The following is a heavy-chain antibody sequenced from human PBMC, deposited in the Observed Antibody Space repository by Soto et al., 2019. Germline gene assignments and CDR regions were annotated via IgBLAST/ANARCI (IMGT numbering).Heavy chain of an antibody. CDR1: GGTFSSYA. J-gene: IGHJ4*02. CDR3: ARFARSSGYVDF. V-gene: IGHV1-69*01. Sequence: QVQLVQSGAEVKKPGSSVKVSCKVSGGTFSSYAISWVRQAPGQGLEWMGGIIPMFGTANYAQKFHGRVTIIADESTSTVYMELSSQRSEDTAVYFCARFARSSGYVDFWGQGTLVTVSS. CDR2: IIPMFGTA. D-gene: IGHD6-19*01.